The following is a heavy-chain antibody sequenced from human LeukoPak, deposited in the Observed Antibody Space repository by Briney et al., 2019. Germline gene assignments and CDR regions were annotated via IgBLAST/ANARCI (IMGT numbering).Heavy chain of an antibody. J-gene: IGHJ4*02. CDR2: IYYRGST. CDR3: ARDKRVPVPATHGGFDY. Sequence: SETLSLTCTVSGGSISSYYWSWIRQPPGKGLEWIGYIYYRGSTNSSPSLKSRVTISVDASKNQFSLKLSSVTAADTAVYYCARDKRVPVPATHGGFDYWGQGTLVTVSS. V-gene: IGHV4-59*01. CDR1: GGSISSYY. D-gene: IGHD2-15*01.